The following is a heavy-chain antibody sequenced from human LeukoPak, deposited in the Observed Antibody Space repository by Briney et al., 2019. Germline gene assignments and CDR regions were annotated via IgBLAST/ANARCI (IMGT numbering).Heavy chain of an antibody. CDR3: ARDRLVHSSSRLGRFPLYY. V-gene: IGHV1-2*02. Sequence: ASVKVSCKASGYSFTGHYMHWVRQAPGQGLEWMGWINPNSGGTNYAQKFQGRVTMTRDTSISTAYMELSRLRSDDTAVYYCARDRLVHSSSRLGRFPLYYWGQGTLVTVSS. CDR1: GYSFTGHY. J-gene: IGHJ4*02. D-gene: IGHD6-19*01. CDR2: INPNSGGT.